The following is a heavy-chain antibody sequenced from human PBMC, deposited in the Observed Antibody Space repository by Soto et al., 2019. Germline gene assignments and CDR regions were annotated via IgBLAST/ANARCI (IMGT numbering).Heavy chain of an antibody. CDR1: GGSISSSSYY. D-gene: IGHD3-22*01. J-gene: IGHJ4*02. V-gene: IGHV4-39*01. CDR3: ARHVHDSSGYYLYYFDY. Sequence: SETLSLTCTVSGGSISSSSYYWGWIRQPPGKGLEWIGSIYYSGSTYYNPSLKSRVTISVDTSKNQFSLKLSSVTAADTAVYYCARHVHDSSGYYLYYFDYWGQGTLVTVSS. CDR2: IYYSGST.